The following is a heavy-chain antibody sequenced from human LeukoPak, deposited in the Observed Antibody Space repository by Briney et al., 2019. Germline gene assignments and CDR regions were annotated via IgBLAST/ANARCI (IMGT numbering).Heavy chain of an antibody. CDR3: ARDGLWFGEENYYYMDV. D-gene: IGHD3-10*01. J-gene: IGHJ6*03. Sequence: GGSLRLSCAASGFTFSTYSMTWVRQAPGKGLEWISHISAASWGIKYADSVKGRFTISRDNAKNSLYLQMNSLRAEDTAVYYCARDGLWFGEENYYYMDVWGKGTTVTISS. V-gene: IGHV3-21*05. CDR1: GFTFSTYS. CDR2: ISAASWGI.